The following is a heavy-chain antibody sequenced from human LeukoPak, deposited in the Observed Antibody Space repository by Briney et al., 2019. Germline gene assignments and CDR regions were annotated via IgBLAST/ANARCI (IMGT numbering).Heavy chain of an antibody. CDR2: IIPIFGTA. Sequence: SVKVSCKASGGAFSSYAISWVRQAPGQGLEWMGGIIPIFGTANYAQKFQGRVTITADESTSTAYTELSSLRSEDTAVYYCARGPGIAAAGGLSGYYFDYWGQGTLVTVSS. CDR3: ARGPGIAAAGGLSGYYFDY. V-gene: IGHV1-69*13. D-gene: IGHD6-13*01. J-gene: IGHJ4*02. CDR1: GGAFSSYA.